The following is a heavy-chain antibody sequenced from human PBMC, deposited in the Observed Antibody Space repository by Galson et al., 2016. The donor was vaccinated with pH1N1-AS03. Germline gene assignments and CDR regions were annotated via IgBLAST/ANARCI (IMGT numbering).Heavy chain of an antibody. CDR2: IWNDGGTT. Sequence: SGFTISKYGMHWVRQAPGKGLEWMAIIWNDGGTTHYADSVKGRFTISRDNSKNTLYLQMNGLRGEDTAVYYCVRDDDSSGYYPDSWGRGTLVTVSS. V-gene: IGHV3-33*01. CDR1: GFTISKYG. CDR3: VRDDDSSGYYPDS. D-gene: IGHD3-22*01. J-gene: IGHJ4*02.